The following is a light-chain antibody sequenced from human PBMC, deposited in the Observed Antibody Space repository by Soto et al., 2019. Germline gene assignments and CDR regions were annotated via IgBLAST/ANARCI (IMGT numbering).Light chain of an antibody. J-gene: IGLJ3*02. Sequence: QLVLTQPPSVSGAPGQRVTISCTGSSSNIGAGYDVHWYQQLPGTAPKLLIYGNNNRPSGVPDRFSGSKSGTSVSLAITGLQAEDEADYYCQAYDRSLSGSVFGGGTKLTVL. CDR3: QAYDRSLSGSV. V-gene: IGLV1-40*01. CDR2: GNN. CDR1: SSNIGAGYD.